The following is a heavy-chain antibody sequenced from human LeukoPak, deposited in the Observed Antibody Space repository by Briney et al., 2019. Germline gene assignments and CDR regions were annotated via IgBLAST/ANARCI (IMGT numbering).Heavy chain of an antibody. CDR1: GYSFTNYW. CDR2: IYPGDSDT. CDR3: ARAVYSGYDMYYFDY. Sequence: GESLKISCKGSGYSFTNYWIGWVRQMPGKGLEWIGIIYPGDSDTTYSPSFQGQVTISADKSSSPAYLQWSSLKASDTAMYYCARAVYSGYDMYYFDYWGQGTLVTVSS. V-gene: IGHV5-51*01. J-gene: IGHJ4*02. D-gene: IGHD5-12*01.